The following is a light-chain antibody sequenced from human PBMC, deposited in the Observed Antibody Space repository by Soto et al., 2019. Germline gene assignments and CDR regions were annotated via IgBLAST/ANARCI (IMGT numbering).Light chain of an antibody. CDR2: DAF. V-gene: IGKV1-5*01. CDR1: QSISSW. J-gene: IGKJ2*02. Sequence: DIPMTQSPSTLSASVGDRVTITCRASQSISSWLAWYQQKPGKAPKLLIYDAFSLESGVPSRFSGSGSGTELTLTISSLQPDDFATYYCQQYKSYPGTFGQGTKLEIK. CDR3: QQYKSYPGT.